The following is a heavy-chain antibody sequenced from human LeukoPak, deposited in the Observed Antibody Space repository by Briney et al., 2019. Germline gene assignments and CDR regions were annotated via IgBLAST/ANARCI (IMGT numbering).Heavy chain of an antibody. Sequence: PSETLSLTCTVSGGSISSGSYYWSWIRQPAGKGLEWIGRIYTSGSTNYNPSLKSRVTISVDTSKNQFSLKLSSVTAADTAVYYCASGGSGSYYYWGQGTLVTVSS. CDR1: GGSISSGSYY. D-gene: IGHD3-10*01. CDR2: IYTSGST. J-gene: IGHJ4*02. CDR3: ASGGSGSYYY. V-gene: IGHV4-61*02.